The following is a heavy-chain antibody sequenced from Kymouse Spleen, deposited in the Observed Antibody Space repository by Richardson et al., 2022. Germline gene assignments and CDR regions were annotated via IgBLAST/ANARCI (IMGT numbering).Heavy chain of an antibody. CDR1: GYSFTSYW. CDR2: IYPGDSDT. D-gene: IGHD3-10*01. Sequence: EVQLVQSGAEVKKPGESLKISCKGSGYSFTSYWIGWVRQMPGKGLEWMGIIYPGDSDTRYSPSFQGQVTISADKSISTAYLQWSSLKASDTAMYYCARRGLRLTMVRGVIGGWFDPWGQGTLVTVSS. V-gene: IGHV5-51*01. J-gene: IGHJ5*02. CDR3: ARRGLRLTMVRGVIGGWFDP.